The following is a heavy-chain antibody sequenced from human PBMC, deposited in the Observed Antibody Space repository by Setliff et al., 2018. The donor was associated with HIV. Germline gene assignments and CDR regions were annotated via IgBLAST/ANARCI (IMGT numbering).Heavy chain of an antibody. J-gene: IGHJ5*02. CDR1: GFTFSNAW. D-gene: IGHD6-13*01. CDR3: TAALQQQVVRWFDP. CDR2: IKSKTDGGTT. Sequence: GGSLRLSCAGSGFTFSNAWMSWIRQAPGKGLEWVGRIKSKTDGGTTDYAAPVKGRFTISRDDSKNTLYLQMNSLKTEDTAVYYCTAALQQQVVRWFDPWGQGTLGTVSS. V-gene: IGHV3-15*01.